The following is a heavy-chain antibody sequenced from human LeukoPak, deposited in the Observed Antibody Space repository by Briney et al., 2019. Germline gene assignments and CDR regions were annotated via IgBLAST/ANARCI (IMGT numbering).Heavy chain of an antibody. Sequence: GGSLRLSCGVSGFTFSAYAMTWVRQAPGKGLEWVSAISGDGTYTYYTDSVKGRFTTSRDNSKNTLYLQMNSLRAEDTAIYYCARFRTRGDYWGQGTLVTVSS. CDR2: ISGDGTYT. J-gene: IGHJ4*02. V-gene: IGHV3-23*01. D-gene: IGHD3/OR15-3a*01. CDR3: ARFRTRGDY. CDR1: GFTFSAYA.